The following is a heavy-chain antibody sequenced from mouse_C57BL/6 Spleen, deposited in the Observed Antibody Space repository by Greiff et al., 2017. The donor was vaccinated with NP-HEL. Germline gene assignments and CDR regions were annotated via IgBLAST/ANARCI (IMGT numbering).Heavy chain of an antibody. V-gene: IGHV3-8*01. D-gene: IGHD2-4*01. CDR2: ISYSGST. Sequence: EVKLVESGPGLAKPSQTLSLTCSVTGYSITSDYWNWIRKFPGNKLEYMGYISYSGSTYYNPSLKSRISITRDTSKNQYYLQMNSVTTENTATYYCARSIYCDYEGGAMDYWGQGTSVTVSS. J-gene: IGHJ4*01. CDR1: GYSITSDY. CDR3: ARSIYCDYEGGAMDY.